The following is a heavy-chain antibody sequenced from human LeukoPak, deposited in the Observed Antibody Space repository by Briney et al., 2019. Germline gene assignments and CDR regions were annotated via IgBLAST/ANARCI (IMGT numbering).Heavy chain of an antibody. CDR1: GFTFSSYS. CDR3: ARDNSIAVGIENFDS. J-gene: IGHJ4*02. D-gene: IGHD6-19*01. Sequence: GGSLRLSCAASGFTFSSYSMNWARQAPGKGLEWVSSISSSSSYIYYADSVKGRFTISRDNAKNSLYLQMNSLRAEDTAVYYCARDNSIAVGIENFDSWGQGTLVTVSS. V-gene: IGHV3-21*01. CDR2: ISSSSSYI.